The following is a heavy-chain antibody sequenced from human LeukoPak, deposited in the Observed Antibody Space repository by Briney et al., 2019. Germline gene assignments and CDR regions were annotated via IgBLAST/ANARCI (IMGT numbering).Heavy chain of an antibody. Sequence: SETLSLTCIVSGDSISSGNHYWSWIRQPAGKGLEWIGRVYSSGTTNYNPSLKSRVTISVDTSKNHFSLRLSSVTAADTAVYYCARETRGSPPNWFDPWGQGTLVTVSS. D-gene: IGHD5-12*01. V-gene: IGHV4-61*02. CDR1: GDSISSGNHY. CDR2: VYSSGTT. J-gene: IGHJ5*02. CDR3: ARETRGSPPNWFDP.